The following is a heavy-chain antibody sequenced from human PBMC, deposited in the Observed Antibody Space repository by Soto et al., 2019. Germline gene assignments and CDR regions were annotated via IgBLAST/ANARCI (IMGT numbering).Heavy chain of an antibody. CDR2: INHSGST. Sequence: GSLRLSCAASGFTFSSYALSWVRQAPGKGPEWIGEINHSGSTNYNPSLKSRVTISVDTSKNQFSLKLSSVTAADTAVYYCARAASMVRGVIKYGMDVWGQGTTVTVSS. CDR1: GFTFSSYA. CDR3: ARAASMVRGVIKYGMDV. J-gene: IGHJ6*02. D-gene: IGHD3-10*01. V-gene: IGHV4-34*01.